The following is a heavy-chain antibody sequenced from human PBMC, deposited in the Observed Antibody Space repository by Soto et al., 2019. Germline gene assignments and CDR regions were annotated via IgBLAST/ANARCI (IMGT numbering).Heavy chain of an antibody. CDR3: ARDHIPPGWFAP. V-gene: IGHV4-59*01. CDR2: IYYIGST. D-gene: IGHD2-2*02. Sequence: PSETLSLTCSVSGGSISSYYWSWIRQPPGKGLEWIGYIYYIGSTNYNPSLKSRVTISVDTSKNQFSLKLSSVTAADTAVYYCARDHIPPGWFAPGGQEPLVTVP. CDR1: GGSISSYY. J-gene: IGHJ5*02.